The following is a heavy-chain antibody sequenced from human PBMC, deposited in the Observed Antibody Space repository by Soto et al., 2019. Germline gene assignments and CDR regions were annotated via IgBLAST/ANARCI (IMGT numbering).Heavy chain of an antibody. CDR1: AGILSSCYYY. J-gene: IGHJ6*02. Sequence: SQEFSVTCSVSAGILSSCYYYWSWIRRPPGRGREWIGNIYYSGNTYYTPSLKSRLIISIATSKNPFSLKVGSVTAADTVVYPCASSRLDGMYVCGQGSPVTV. CDR3: ASSRLDGMYV. V-gene: IGHV4-30-4*01. CDR2: IYYSGNT.